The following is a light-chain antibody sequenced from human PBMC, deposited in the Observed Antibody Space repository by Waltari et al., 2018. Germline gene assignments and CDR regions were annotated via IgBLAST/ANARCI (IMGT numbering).Light chain of an antibody. CDR2: QTN. J-gene: IGLJ7*01. Sequence: QSVLTQPPSASGTPGQSVTIPCYGSSSNIGRKHVFWYQHLPGTAPKLLISQTNQRPSGVPDRFSGSKSGTSASLAISGLRSEDEADYYCAAWDDNLIGAVFGGGTQLTVL. CDR3: AAWDDNLIGAV. V-gene: IGLV1-47*01. CDR1: SSNIGRKH.